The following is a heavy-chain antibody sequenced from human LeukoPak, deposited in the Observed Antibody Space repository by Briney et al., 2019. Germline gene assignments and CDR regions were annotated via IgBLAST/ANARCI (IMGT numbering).Heavy chain of an antibody. D-gene: IGHD3-22*01. Sequence: GGSLRLSCAASGFTVSSNYMSWVRQAPGKGLEWVSVIYSGGSTYYADSVKGRFTISRDNSKNTLYLQMNSLRAEDTAVYYCARDRRGDYYDSSGTSSSDYWGQGTLVTVSS. V-gene: IGHV3-53*01. J-gene: IGHJ4*02. CDR3: ARDRRGDYYDSSGTSSSDY. CDR2: IYSGGST. CDR1: GFTVSSNY.